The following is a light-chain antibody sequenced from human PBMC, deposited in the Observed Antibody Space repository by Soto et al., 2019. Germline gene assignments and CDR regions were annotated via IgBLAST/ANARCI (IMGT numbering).Light chain of an antibody. V-gene: IGKV1-5*01. CDR2: DAS. CDR3: QQYHSFSPWT. Sequence: IQMTHFPSTLSASVGYRVTITCRASQSISSWMAWYQQKQGKAPKILISDASSLESGVPSRFRGSGSGTEFTITISSLQPDDFATYYCQQYHSFSPWTFGQGTKVDIK. J-gene: IGKJ1*01. CDR1: QSISSW.